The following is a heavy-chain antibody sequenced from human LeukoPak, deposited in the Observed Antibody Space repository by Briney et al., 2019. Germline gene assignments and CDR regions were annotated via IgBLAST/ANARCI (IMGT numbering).Heavy chain of an antibody. J-gene: IGHJ4*02. CDR1: GFTVSSSY. D-gene: IGHD4-23*01. V-gene: IGHV3-53*01. CDR3: ATDSPDYGGKGFDY. CDR2: IYSGGDT. Sequence: AGGSLRLSCAASGFTVSSSYMSWVRQAPGKGLEWVSVIYSGGDTYYADSVKGRFTISRDNSKNSLYLQMNTLRAEDTAIYYCATDSPDYGGKGFDYWGQGTLVTVSS.